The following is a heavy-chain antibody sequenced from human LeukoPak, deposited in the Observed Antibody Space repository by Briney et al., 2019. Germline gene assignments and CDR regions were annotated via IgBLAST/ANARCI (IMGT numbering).Heavy chain of an antibody. V-gene: IGHV1-18*01. CDR3: ARGAQLYPRDAFDI. Sequence: ASVKVSCKASGYTFTSYGISWLRQAPGQGLEWVGWISAYNGNTNYAQKLQGRVTMTTDTSTSTAYMELRSLRSDDTAVYYCARGAQLYPRDAFDIWGQGTMVTVSS. CDR2: ISAYNGNT. CDR1: GYTFTSYG. J-gene: IGHJ3*02. D-gene: IGHD2-2*01.